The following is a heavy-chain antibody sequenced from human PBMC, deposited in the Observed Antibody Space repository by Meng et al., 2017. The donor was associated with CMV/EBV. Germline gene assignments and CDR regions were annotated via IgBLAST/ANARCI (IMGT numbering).Heavy chain of an antibody. D-gene: IGHD3-3*01. CDR1: GSTFSSYG. Sequence: GESLKISCAASGSTFSSYGMHWVRQAPGKGLEWVAFIRYDGSNKYYADSVKGRFTISRDNSKNTLYLQMNSLRAEDTAVYYCAKDDLKYDFWSGYYSFDHYYYYGMDVWGQGTTVTVSS. CDR3: AKDDLKYDFWSGYYSFDHYYYYGMDV. V-gene: IGHV3-30*02. J-gene: IGHJ6*02. CDR2: IRYDGSNK.